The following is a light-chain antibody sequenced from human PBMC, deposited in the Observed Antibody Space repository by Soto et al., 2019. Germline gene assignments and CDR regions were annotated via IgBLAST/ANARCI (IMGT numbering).Light chain of an antibody. J-gene: IGLJ1*01. Sequence: SYELTQPLSVSVALGQTARITCGGNNIGSKNVHWYQQKPGQAPVLVIYRDSNRPSGIPERFSGSNSGNTATLTIRRAQAGDEADYNCQVWDSSTAIFGTGTRSPS. CDR3: QVWDSSTAI. V-gene: IGLV3-9*01. CDR2: RDS. CDR1: NIGSKN.